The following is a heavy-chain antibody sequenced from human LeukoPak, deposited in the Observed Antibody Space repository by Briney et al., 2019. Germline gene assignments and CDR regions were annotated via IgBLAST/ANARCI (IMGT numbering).Heavy chain of an antibody. CDR3: AKGGMATIRNWFDP. CDR1: GFTFSSYG. CDR2: ISWNSGSI. Sequence: GGSLRLSCAASGFTFSSYGMHWVRQAPGKGLEWVSGISWNSGSIGYADSVKGRFTISRDSAKNSLYLQMNSLRAEDTALYYCAKGGMATIRNWFDPWGQGTLVTVSS. V-gene: IGHV3-9*01. J-gene: IGHJ5*02. D-gene: IGHD5-24*01.